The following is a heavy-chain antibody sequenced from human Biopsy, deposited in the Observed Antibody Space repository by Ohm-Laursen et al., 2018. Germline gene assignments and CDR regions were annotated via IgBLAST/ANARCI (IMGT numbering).Heavy chain of an antibody. J-gene: IGHJ6*02. CDR1: GGSVCDSFHF. CDR3: ARDVKRYCSGTSCYSGYFGMDV. D-gene: IGHD2-2*01. V-gene: IGHV4-61*01. CDR2: VYYSGTT. Sequence: SHTLSLTCTVSGGSVCDSFHFWSWIRQPPGWGLEWIGNVYYSGTTNSNPSLKSRLNISADTSKNQFSLNLNSVTAADTAVYFCARDVKRYCSGTSCYSGYFGMDVWGQGTTVTVS.